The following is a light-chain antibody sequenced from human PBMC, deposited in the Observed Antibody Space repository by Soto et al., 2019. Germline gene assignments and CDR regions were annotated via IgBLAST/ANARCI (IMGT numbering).Light chain of an antibody. CDR1: QSVSSN. CDR3: QQRSNWLT. Sequence: EIVMTQSPATLSVSPGERATLSCRASQSVSSNLAWYQQKPGQAPRLLIYGASTRATGIPARLSGSGSGTDFTLTISSLEPEDFAVYYCQQRSNWLTFGGGTKVDIK. CDR2: GAS. V-gene: IGKV3-15*01. J-gene: IGKJ4*01.